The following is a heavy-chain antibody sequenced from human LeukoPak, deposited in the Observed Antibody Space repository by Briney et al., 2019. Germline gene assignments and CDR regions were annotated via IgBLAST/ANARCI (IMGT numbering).Heavy chain of an antibody. V-gene: IGHV1-2*02. CDR1: GYTFTSYG. CDR3: ARDRKYCSSTSCYYYYYYYMDV. D-gene: IGHD2-2*01. J-gene: IGHJ6*03. Sequence: ASVKVSCKASGYTFTSYGISWVRQAPGQGLEWMGWINPNSGGTNYAQKFQGRVTMTRDTSISTAYMELGRLRSDDTAVYYCARDRKYCSSTSCYYYYYYYMDVWGKGTTVTVSS. CDR2: INPNSGGT.